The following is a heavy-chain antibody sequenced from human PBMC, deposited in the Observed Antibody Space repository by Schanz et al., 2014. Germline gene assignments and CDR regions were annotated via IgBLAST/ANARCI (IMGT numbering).Heavy chain of an antibody. D-gene: IGHD3-22*01. CDR1: GFSFTTYA. V-gene: IGHV3-23*04. Sequence: EVELVESGGGLVQPGGSLRLSCASSGFSFTTYAMSWVRQAPGKGLEWVIVISGSGGSTYYADSVRGRFTMSRDNSKNTVHLQMSSLRVEDTAVYYCARVDSSGYFFDNWGQGTRXTVSS. CDR3: ARVDSSGYFFDN. CDR2: ISGSGGST. J-gene: IGHJ4*02.